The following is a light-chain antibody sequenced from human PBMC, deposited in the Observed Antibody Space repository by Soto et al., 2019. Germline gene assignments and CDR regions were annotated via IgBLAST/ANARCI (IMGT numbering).Light chain of an antibody. Sequence: DIQMTQSPSSLSASIGDRVTITCRASQSISTYLNWYQQKPGKAPELLIYSASTLQRGVPSRFSGSRSGTDFSLSISSLQPEDFATYYRQQGFSPPHTFGQGTKVEIK. CDR3: QQGFSPPHT. CDR1: QSISTY. V-gene: IGKV1-39*01. J-gene: IGKJ1*01. CDR2: SAS.